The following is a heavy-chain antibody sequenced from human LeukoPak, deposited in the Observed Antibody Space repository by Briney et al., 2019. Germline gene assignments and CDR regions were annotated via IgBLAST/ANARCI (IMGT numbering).Heavy chain of an antibody. D-gene: IGHD3-10*01. J-gene: IGHJ5*02. CDR2: IYTSGST. CDR1: GGSFSDYY. Sequence: PSETLSLTCAVYGGSFSDYYWSWIRQPAGKGLEWIGRIYTSGSTNYNPSLKSRVTMSVDTSKNQFSLKLSSVTAADTAVYCCARDESSAGFDPWGQGTLVTVSS. V-gene: IGHV4-4*07. CDR3: ARDESSAGFDP.